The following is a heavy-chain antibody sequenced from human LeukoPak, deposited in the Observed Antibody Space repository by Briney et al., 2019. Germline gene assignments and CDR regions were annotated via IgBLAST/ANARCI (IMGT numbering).Heavy chain of an antibody. J-gene: IGHJ3*02. CDR1: GFTFTDSW. CDR2: IHTDGSRT. Sequence: GGSLRLSCVAHGFTFTDSWMHWVRQAPGRGLVWVSRIHTDGSRTNYADSVRGRFSISIDSAKNTLYLQMSSLRVEDTAVYYCAREVDAFDIWGQGTMVTVSS. V-gene: IGHV3-74*01. CDR3: AREVDAFDI.